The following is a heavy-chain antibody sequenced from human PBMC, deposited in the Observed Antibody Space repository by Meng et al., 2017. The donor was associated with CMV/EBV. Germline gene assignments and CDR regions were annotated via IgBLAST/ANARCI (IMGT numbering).Heavy chain of an antibody. V-gene: IGHV1-69*02. J-gene: IGHJ4*02. CDR3: ARGYCSSTSCSAPDY. CDR2: IIPILGIA. CDR1: GGTFSSYT. D-gene: IGHD2-2*01. Sequence: SVKVSCKASGGTFSSYTISWVRQAPGQGLERMGRIIPILGIANYAQKFQGRVTITADKSTSTAYMELSSLRSEDTAVYYCARGYCSSTSCSAPDYWGQGTLVTVSS.